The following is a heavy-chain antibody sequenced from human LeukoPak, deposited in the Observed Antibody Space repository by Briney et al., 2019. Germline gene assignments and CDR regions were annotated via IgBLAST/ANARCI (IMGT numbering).Heavy chain of an antibody. CDR2: ISGSGSST. D-gene: IGHD2-2*01. CDR1: GFTVSSNY. V-gene: IGHV3-23*01. CDR3: AKCYCSSTSCAMYYYYGMDV. Sequence: GGSLRLSCAASGFTVSSNYMSWVRQAPGKGLEWVSTISGSGSSTYYADSVKGRFTISRDNSKNTLYLQMNSLRAEDTAVYYCAKCYCSSTSCAMYYYYGMDVWGQGTTVTVSS. J-gene: IGHJ6*02.